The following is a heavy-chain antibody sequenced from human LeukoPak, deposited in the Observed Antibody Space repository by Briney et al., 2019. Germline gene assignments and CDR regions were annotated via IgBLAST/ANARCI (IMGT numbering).Heavy chain of an antibody. CDR3: ARGGYSGYDFWFDP. CDR2: IYHSGST. J-gene: IGHJ5*02. Sequence: SETLSLACAVSGDSISSGGSSWNWTRQSAGKGLEWIGYIYHSGSTYYNPSLRSRLTISVDRSKNQFSLKLNSVTAADTAIYYCARGGYSGYDFWFDPWGQGTLVTVSS. D-gene: IGHD5-12*01. CDR1: GDSISSGGSS. V-gene: IGHV4-30-2*06.